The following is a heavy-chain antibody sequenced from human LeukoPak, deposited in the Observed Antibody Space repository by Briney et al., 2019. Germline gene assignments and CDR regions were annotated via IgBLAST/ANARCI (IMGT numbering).Heavy chain of an antibody. CDR2: ISSSSSYI. CDR3: AREDVVVAAMLYYYYGMDV. J-gene: IGHJ6*02. V-gene: IGHV3-21*01. CDR1: GFTFSSYS. D-gene: IGHD2-15*01. Sequence: GGSLRLSCAASGFTFSSYSMNWVRQAPGKGLEWVSSISSSSSYIYYADSVKGRFTISRDNAKNSLYLQMNSLRAEDTAVHYCAREDVVVAAMLYYYYGMDVWGQGTTVTVSS.